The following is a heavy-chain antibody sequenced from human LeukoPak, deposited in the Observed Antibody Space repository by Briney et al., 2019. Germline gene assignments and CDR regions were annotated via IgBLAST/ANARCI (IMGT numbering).Heavy chain of an antibody. Sequence: GGSLRLSCAASGFTFSSYAMHWVRQAPGKGLEWVAVISYDGSNKYYADSVKGRFTISRDNSKNTLYLQMNSLRAEDTAVYYSARDLLGESSPDLFYGMDVWGQGTTVIVSS. J-gene: IGHJ6*02. CDR1: GFTFSSYA. CDR2: ISYDGSNK. CDR3: ARDLLGESSPDLFYGMDV. D-gene: IGHD3-16*01. V-gene: IGHV3-30-3*01.